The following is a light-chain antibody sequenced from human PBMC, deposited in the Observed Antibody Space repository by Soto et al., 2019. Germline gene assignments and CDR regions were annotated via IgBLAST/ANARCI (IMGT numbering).Light chain of an antibody. Sequence: QSALTQPASVSGSPGQSITISCTGTSSDVGSYNLVSWYQQHPGKAPKLIIYEGSKRPSGVSNRFSGSKSGNTASLTISGLQAEDEADYYCCSYAGPTSVVFGGGTQLTVL. CDR2: EGS. J-gene: IGLJ2*01. CDR3: CSYAGPTSVV. V-gene: IGLV2-23*01. CDR1: SSDVGSYNL.